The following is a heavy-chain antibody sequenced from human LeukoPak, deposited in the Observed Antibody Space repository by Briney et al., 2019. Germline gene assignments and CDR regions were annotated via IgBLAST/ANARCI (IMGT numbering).Heavy chain of an antibody. Sequence: SETLSLTCTVSGGPISSHYWSWIRQPPGKGLEWVGHIYYSESTSYNPSLKSRVTISVDTSKNQFSLKLSSVTAADTALYYCARRLAARPYYFDYWGQGTLVTVSS. CDR1: GGPISSHY. J-gene: IGHJ4*02. D-gene: IGHD6-6*01. CDR3: ARRLAARPYYFDY. CDR2: IYYSEST. V-gene: IGHV4-59*11.